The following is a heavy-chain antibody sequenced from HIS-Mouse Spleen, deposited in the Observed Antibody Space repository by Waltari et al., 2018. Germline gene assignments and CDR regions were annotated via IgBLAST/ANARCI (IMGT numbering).Heavy chain of an antibody. CDR1: GGPISSSSYY. CDR2: IYYSGST. J-gene: IGHJ2*01. Sequence: QLQLQESGPGLVKPSETLSLPCPVSGGPISSSSYYWGRIRQPPGKGLEWIGSIYYSGSTYYNPSLKSRVTISVDTSKNQFSLKLSSVTAADTAVYYCAREIPYSSSWYDWYFDLWGRGTLVTVSS. V-gene: IGHV4-39*07. D-gene: IGHD6-13*01. CDR3: AREIPYSSSWYDWYFDL.